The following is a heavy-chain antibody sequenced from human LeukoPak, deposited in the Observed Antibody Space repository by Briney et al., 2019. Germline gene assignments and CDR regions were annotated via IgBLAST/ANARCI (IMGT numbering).Heavy chain of an antibody. V-gene: IGHV1-46*01. CDR3: ARESETYDSSGSTFHP. Sequence: ASVKVSCKAFGYTFTSNYMHWVRQAPGQGPEWMGVISPSGGSTTYAQKFQGRVTLTRDMSTSTDYLELSSLRSEDTAVYYCARESETYDSSGSTFHPWGQGTLVTVSS. CDR1: GYTFTSNY. D-gene: IGHD3-22*01. CDR2: ISPSGGST. J-gene: IGHJ5*02.